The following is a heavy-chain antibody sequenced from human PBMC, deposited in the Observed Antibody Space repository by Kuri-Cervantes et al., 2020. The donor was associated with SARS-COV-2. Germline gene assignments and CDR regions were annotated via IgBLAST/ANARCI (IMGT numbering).Heavy chain of an antibody. CDR3: AKAYWNYNYFDY. CDR2: ISGSGGST. J-gene: IGHJ4*02. Sequence: GGSLRLSCAASGFTVSSNYMNWVRQAPGKGLEWVSAISGSGGSTYYADSVKGRFTISRDNSKNTLYLQMNSLRAEDTAVYYCAKAYWNYNYFDYWGQGTLVTDSS. D-gene: IGHD1-7*01. CDR1: GFTVSSNY. V-gene: IGHV3-23*01.